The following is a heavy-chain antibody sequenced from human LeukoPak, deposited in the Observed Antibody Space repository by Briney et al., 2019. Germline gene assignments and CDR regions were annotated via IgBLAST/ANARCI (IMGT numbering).Heavy chain of an antibody. CDR2: ISGSGDST. V-gene: IGHV3-23*01. CDR1: GITLDRYV. Sequence: GGSLRLSCVASGITLDRYVMSWARQAPGKGLEWVSGISGSGDSTYFAESVKGRFAISRDNSKNTLYLQMSSLGAADTGTYYCAKEGTATPRRHYFFAMDVWGRGTTVTVSS. CDR3: AKEGTATPRRHYFFAMDV. D-gene: IGHD1-1*01. J-gene: IGHJ6*02.